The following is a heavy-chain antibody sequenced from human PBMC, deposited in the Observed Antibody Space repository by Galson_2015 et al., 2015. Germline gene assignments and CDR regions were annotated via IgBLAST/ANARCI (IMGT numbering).Heavy chain of an antibody. D-gene: IGHD3-10*01. Sequence: ETLSLTCTVSGGSITSYYWSWIRQPPGKGLEWIGYISYSGSTSYNPSLKTRVTISVDTSKRQFSLKLSSVTAADTAVYYCARDSGVHYFDHSGHGTLVTVSS. CDR1: GGSITSYY. CDR3: ARDSGVHYFDH. CDR2: ISYSGST. J-gene: IGHJ4*01. V-gene: IGHV4-59*01.